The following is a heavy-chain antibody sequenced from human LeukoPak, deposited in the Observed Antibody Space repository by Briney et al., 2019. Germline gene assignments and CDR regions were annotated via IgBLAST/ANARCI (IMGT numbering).Heavy chain of an antibody. Sequence: PSVKVSCKASGFTFTISAVQCVRQARGQRLEWIGWIVVGSGNTNYAQKFQERVTMTRDMSTSTAYMELSSLRSEDTSVYYCAAAYLNPRFLEWPNYYYYGMDVWGQGTTVTVSS. J-gene: IGHJ6*02. CDR2: IVVGSGNT. CDR1: GFTFTISA. V-gene: IGHV1-58*01. D-gene: IGHD3-3*01. CDR3: AAAYLNPRFLEWPNYYYYGMDV.